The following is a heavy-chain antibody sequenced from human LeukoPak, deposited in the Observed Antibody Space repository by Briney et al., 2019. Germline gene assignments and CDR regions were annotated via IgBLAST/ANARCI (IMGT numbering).Heavy chain of an antibody. CDR3: AKCEGYSYGPWYYYMDV. CDR1: GFRFSDYG. Sequence: GGSLRLSCVASGFRFSDYGMHWVRQAPGKGLEWVAFIPYDASDKYYADSVKGRFTISRDNSKNTLYLQMNSLRAEDTAIYYCAKCEGYSYGPWYYYMDVWGKGTTVTVSS. V-gene: IGHV3-30*02. CDR2: IPYDASDK. D-gene: IGHD5-18*01. J-gene: IGHJ6*03.